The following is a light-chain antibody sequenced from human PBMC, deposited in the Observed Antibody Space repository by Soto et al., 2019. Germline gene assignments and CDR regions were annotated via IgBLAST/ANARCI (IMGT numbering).Light chain of an antibody. Sequence: DIQLTQSPSFLSASVGDRVTIACRASQDINTYLAWYQQKPGKAPKLLIFAASTLQNGVPSRFSGSGSGTEFTVTITSLQPEDFATYYCQQRKSYPITFGQGTRLEIK. J-gene: IGKJ5*01. CDR1: QDINTY. CDR2: AAS. CDR3: QQRKSYPIT. V-gene: IGKV1-9*01.